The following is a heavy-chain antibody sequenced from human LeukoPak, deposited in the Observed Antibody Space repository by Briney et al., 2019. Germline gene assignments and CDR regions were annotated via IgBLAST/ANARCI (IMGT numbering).Heavy chain of an antibody. CDR1: GYTFTGYY. CDR3: ARDRSGKRVGYYGMDV. V-gene: IGHV1-2*02. CDR2: INPNSGGT. J-gene: IGHJ6*02. Sequence: ASVKVSCKASGYTFTGYYMHWVRQAPGQGLEWMGWINPNSGGTNYAQKFQGRATMTRDTSISTAYMELSRLRSDDTAVYYCARDRSGKRVGYYGMDVWGQGTTVTVSS. D-gene: IGHD6-19*01.